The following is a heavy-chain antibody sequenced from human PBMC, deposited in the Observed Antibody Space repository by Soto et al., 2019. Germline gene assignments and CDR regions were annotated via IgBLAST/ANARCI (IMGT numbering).Heavy chain of an antibody. D-gene: IGHD6-13*01. J-gene: IGHJ6*02. CDR3: ARESATPGIRDYYGMDV. V-gene: IGHV1-18*01. CDR1: GYTFTSYG. CDR2: ISAYNGNT. Sequence: GASVKVSCKASGYTFTSYGISWVRQAPGQGLEWMGWISAYNGNTNYAQKLQGRVTMTTDTSTSTAYMELRSLRSDDTAVYYCARESATPGIRDYYGMDVWGQGTTVTVSS.